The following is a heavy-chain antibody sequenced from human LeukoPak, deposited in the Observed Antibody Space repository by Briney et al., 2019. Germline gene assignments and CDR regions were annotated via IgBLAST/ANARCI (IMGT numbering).Heavy chain of an antibody. CDR1: GGSFSGYY. CDR2: INHSRST. J-gene: IGHJ5*02. V-gene: IGHV4-34*01. Sequence: PSETLSLTCAVYGGSFSGYYWSWIRQPPGKGLEWIGEINHSRSTNYNPSLKSRVTISVDTSKNQFSLKLSSVTAADTAVYYCARVLRSYYYGSGSLGDWFDPWGQGTLVTVSS. CDR3: ARVLRSYYYGSGSLGDWFDP. D-gene: IGHD3-10*01.